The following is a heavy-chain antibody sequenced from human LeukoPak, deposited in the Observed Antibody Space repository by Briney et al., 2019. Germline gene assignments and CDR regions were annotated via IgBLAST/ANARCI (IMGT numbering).Heavy chain of an antibody. CDR1: ADSIRNFY. CDR2: IYQSGNT. J-gene: IGHJ4*02. V-gene: IGHV4-59*07. D-gene: IGHD3-10*01. Sequence: PSDTLSLTCTVSADSIRNFYWNWIRQSPGKGLEWIGYIYQSGNTNYNPSLKSRLTMSIDTSKNQFSLNLSSVTAADTAVYYCARATYGSGSYYVVNFDYWGQGTLVAVSS. CDR3: ARATYGSGSYYVVNFDY.